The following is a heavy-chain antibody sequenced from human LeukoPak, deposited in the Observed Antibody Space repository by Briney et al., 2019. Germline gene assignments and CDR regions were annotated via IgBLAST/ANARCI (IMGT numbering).Heavy chain of an antibody. V-gene: IGHV4-34*01. J-gene: IGHJ4*02. CDR1: GGSFSGYY. D-gene: IGHD6-25*01. Sequence: PSETLSLTCAVYGGSFSGYYWSWIRQPPGKGLEWIGDINHSGSNNYYPSLKSRGTTSVDTSPKQFSLKLSSVTAADTAVYYFARVPEGGTRRPAEGWGKGTLVTVAS. CDR3: ARVPEGGTRRPAEG. CDR2: INHSGSN.